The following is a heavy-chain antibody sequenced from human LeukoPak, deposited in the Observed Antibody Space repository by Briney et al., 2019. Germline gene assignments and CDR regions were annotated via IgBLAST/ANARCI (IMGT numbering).Heavy chain of an antibody. J-gene: IGHJ4*02. CDR2: ISSSSSTI. CDR1: EFTFSSYS. CDR3: ARGSTYYDSSGQVPFDY. Sequence: GGPLRLSCAASEFTFSSYSMNWVRQAPGKGLERVSYISSSSSTIYYADSVKGRFTISRDNAKNSLYLQMNSLRAEDTAVYYCARGSTYYDSSGQVPFDYWGQGTLVTVSS. V-gene: IGHV3-48*01. D-gene: IGHD3-22*01.